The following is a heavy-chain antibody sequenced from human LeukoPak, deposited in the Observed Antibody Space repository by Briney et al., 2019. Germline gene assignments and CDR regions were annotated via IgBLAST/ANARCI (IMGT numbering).Heavy chain of an antibody. V-gene: IGHV1-18*01. CDR1: GYTFASYG. CDR3: ARVSCGYNCHYAMDV. CDR2: VSGYNANT. Sequence: GASVKVSCKTSGYTFASYGISWLRQAPGQGLEWVGWVSGYNANTEYTQKFQGRVSMTTDTSTSTAYMELRSLRSDDTALYYCARVSCGYNCHYAMDVWGQGTTVIVSS. D-gene: IGHD5-18*01. J-gene: IGHJ6*02.